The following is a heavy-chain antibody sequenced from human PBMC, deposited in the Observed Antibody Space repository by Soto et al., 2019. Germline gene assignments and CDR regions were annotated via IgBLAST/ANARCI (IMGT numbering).Heavy chain of an antibody. J-gene: IGHJ5*02. CDR3: AKDRQQLVRFYWFDP. D-gene: IGHD6-13*01. V-gene: IGHV3-23*01. CDR1: GFTFSSYA. CDR2: ISGSGGST. Sequence: PGGSLRLSCAASGFTFSSYAMSWVRQAPGKGLGWVSAISGSGGSTYYADSVKGRFTISRDNSKNTLYLQMNSLRAEDTAVYYCAKDRQQLVRFYWFDPWGQGTLVTVSS.